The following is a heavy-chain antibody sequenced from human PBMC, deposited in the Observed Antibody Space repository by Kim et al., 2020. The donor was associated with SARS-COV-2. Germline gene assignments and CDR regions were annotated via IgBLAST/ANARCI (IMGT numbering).Heavy chain of an antibody. V-gene: IGHV7-4-1*02. Sequence: ASVKVSCKASGYTFTSYAMNWVRQAPGQGLEWMGWINTNTGNPTYAQGFTGLFVFSLDTSVSTAYLQISSLKAEDTAVYYCAVHNYYDSSGYSPIIDYWGQGTLVTVSS. J-gene: IGHJ4*02. CDR3: AVHNYYDSSGYSPIIDY. CDR1: GYTFTSYA. D-gene: IGHD3-22*01. CDR2: INTNTGNP.